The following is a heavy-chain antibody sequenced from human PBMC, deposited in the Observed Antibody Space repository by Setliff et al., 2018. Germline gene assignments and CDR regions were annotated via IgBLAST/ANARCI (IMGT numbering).Heavy chain of an antibody. D-gene: IGHD2-8*01. CDR3: RRLVRFCTRTTCQRLSGDDF. Sequence: ASVKVSCKTSGDTLSASIISWVRQAPGRGLEWVGWISGHNGNAYYAPSLQDRVTLTTDISTSTAFMEMRSLRSDDTAVYYCRRLVRFCTRTTCQRLSGDDFWGQGTLVTVSS. CDR2: ISGHNGNA. V-gene: IGHV1-18*01. J-gene: IGHJ4*02. CDR1: GDTLSASI.